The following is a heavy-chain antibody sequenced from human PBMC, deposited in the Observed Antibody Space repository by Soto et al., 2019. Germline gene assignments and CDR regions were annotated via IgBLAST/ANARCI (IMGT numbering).Heavy chain of an antibody. V-gene: IGHV5-51*01. D-gene: IGHD6-19*01. CDR3: ARHDRFTGIAVAGLYDAFDI. CDR1: GYSFTSYW. Sequence: PGESLKISCQGSGYSFTSYWIGWVRQMPGKGLEWMGIIYPGDSDTRYSPSFQGQVTISADKSISTAYLQWSSLKASDTAMYYCARHDRFTGIAVAGLYDAFDIWGQGTMVTVSS. CDR2: IYPGDSDT. J-gene: IGHJ3*02.